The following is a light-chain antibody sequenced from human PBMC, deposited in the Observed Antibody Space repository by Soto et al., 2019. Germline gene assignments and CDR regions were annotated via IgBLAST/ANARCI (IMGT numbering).Light chain of an antibody. V-gene: IGKV3-20*01. CDR2: AAS. Sequence: EIVLTQSPATLSFSPGERTTLSCRASQTVINNQLAWYQQTPGQAPRLLIYAASSRATGIPDRFSGSGSGTDFTLTITRLEPEDSAMYYCQQYGSSGGITFGHGTRLEIK. CDR1: QTVINNQ. J-gene: IGKJ5*01. CDR3: QQYGSSGGIT.